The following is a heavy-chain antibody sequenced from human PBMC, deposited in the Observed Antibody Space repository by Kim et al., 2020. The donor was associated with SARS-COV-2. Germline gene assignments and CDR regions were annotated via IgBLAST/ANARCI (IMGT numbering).Heavy chain of an antibody. CDR3: ARNYYGSGSYFFDP. D-gene: IGHD3-10*01. J-gene: IGHJ5*02. Sequence: PSLTRRVTISVDTSKNQFSLKLSSVTAADTAVYYCARNYYGSGSYFFDPWGQGTLVTVSS. V-gene: IGHV4-4*09.